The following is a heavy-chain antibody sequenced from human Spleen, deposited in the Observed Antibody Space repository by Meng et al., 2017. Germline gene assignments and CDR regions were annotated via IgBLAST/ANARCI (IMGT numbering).Heavy chain of an antibody. J-gene: IGHJ4*02. Sequence: SGAVSAYSFSSGYYWGWIRQPPGKGLEWIGSIYQSGGTYYNSSLKSRVTISLDTSKKHFSLRLSSVTAADTAVYFCASTKRQSDNPYFDYWGQGTLVTVSS. CDR1: AYSFSSGYY. CDR2: IYQSGGT. V-gene: IGHV4-38-2*01. CDR3: ASTKRQSDNPYFDY. D-gene: IGHD1-14*01.